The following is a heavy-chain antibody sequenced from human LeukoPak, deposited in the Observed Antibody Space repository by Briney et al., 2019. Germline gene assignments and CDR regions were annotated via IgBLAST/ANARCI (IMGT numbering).Heavy chain of an antibody. CDR2: ISYDGSNK. J-gene: IGHJ4*02. V-gene: IGHV3-30*18. D-gene: IGHD3-10*01. Sequence: GGSQRLSCAASGFTFSSYGMHWVRQAPGKGLEWVAVISYDGSNKYYADSVKGRFTISRDNSKNTLYLQMDSLRAEDTAVYYCAKSHYYGSGVHYWGQGTLVTVSS. CDR3: AKSHYYGSGVHY. CDR1: GFTFSSYG.